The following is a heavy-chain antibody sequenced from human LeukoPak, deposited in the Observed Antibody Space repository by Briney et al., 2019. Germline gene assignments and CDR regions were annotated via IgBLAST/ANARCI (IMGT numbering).Heavy chain of an antibody. CDR2: LSSSSRYI. J-gene: IGHJ4*02. CDR3: ARELTGGLDY. Sequence: GGSLRLSCAASGFTFSDYYMSWIRQAPGKGLEWVSGLSSSSRYIYYADSVKGRFTISRDDAKNSLYLQMNSLRAEDTAVYYCARELTGGLDYWGQGTLVTVSS. CDR1: GFTFSDYY. V-gene: IGHV3-11*06. D-gene: IGHD7-27*01.